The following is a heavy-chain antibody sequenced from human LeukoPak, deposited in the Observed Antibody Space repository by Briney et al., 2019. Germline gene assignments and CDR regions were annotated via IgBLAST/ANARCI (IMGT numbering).Heavy chain of an antibody. CDR2: ISASGGST. D-gene: IGHD1-26*01. V-gene: IGHV3-23*01. CDR1: GFTFSNCA. J-gene: IGHJ4*02. CDR3: AKGASASRYFDY. Sequence: PGGSLRLSCAASGFTFSNCAMNWVRQAPGKGLEWVSDISASGGSTNYADAVKGRFTISRDNSKNTLYLQMNSLRAEDAAVYYCAKGASASRYFDYWGQGTLVTVSS.